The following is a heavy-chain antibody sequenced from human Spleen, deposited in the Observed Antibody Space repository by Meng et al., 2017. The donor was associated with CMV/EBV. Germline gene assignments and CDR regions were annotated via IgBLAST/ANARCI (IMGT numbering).Heavy chain of an antibody. J-gene: IGHJ3*02. CDR2: FSGSGGRT. CDR1: GFTFSSYA. V-gene: IGHV3-23*01. CDR3: AKDQGRITMVRGVIGAFDI. Sequence: GGSLRLSFAASGFTFSSYAMSWVRQAPGKGLEWVSAFSGSGGRTYYADSVKGRFTISRDNSKNTLYLQMNSLKAEDTAVYYCAKDQGRITMVRGVIGAFDIWGQGTMVTVSS. D-gene: IGHD3-10*01.